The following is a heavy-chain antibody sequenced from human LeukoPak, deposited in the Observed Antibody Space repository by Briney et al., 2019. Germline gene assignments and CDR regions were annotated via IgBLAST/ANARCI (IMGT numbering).Heavy chain of an antibody. CDR1: GGSISSYY. V-gene: IGHV4-59*01. J-gene: IGHJ2*01. CDR3: ARDTYYDILTGYPAWGFDL. D-gene: IGHD3-9*01. CDR2: IYYSGST. Sequence: SETLSLTCTVSGGSISSYYWSWIRQPPGKGLEWIGYIYYSGSTIYNPSLKSRVTISVDTSKNQFSLKLSSVTAADTAVYYCARDTYYDILTGYPAWGFDLWGRGTLVTVSS.